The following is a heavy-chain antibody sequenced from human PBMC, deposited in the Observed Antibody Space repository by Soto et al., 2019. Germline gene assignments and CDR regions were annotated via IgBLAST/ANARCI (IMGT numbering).Heavy chain of an antibody. CDR3: ARDSGQQQVTIRRYYYMDV. V-gene: IGHV1-69*04. Sequence: GASVKVSCKASGGTFSSYTISWVRQAPGQGLEWMGRIIPILGIANYAQKLQGRVTITADRSTSTAYMELSSLRSEDTAVYYCARDSGQQQVTIRRYYYMDVWGKGTTVTVSS. D-gene: IGHD6-13*01. CDR2: IIPILGIA. CDR1: GGTFSSYT. J-gene: IGHJ6*03.